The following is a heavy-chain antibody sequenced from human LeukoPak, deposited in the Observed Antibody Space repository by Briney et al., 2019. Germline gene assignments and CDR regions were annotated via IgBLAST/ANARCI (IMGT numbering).Heavy chain of an antibody. V-gene: IGHV4-30-2*01. Sequence: SETLSLTCAVSGGSISSGGYSWSWLRQPPGKGLEWIGYTYHSGSTYYNPSLKSRVTISVDRSKNQFSLKLSSVTAADTAVYYCARAVVVPAAMGGYYYYYGMDVWGQGTTVTVSS. J-gene: IGHJ6*02. CDR3: ARAVVVPAAMGGYYYYYGMDV. D-gene: IGHD2-2*01. CDR2: TYHSGST. CDR1: GGSISSGGYS.